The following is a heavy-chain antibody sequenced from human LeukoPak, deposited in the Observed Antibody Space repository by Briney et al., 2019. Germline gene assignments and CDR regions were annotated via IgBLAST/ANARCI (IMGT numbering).Heavy chain of an antibody. J-gene: IGHJ6*03. CDR1: GGSFSGYY. CDR2: INHSGST. Sequence: KTSETLSLTCAVYGGSFSGYYWSWIRQPPGKGLEWIGEINHSGSTNYNPSLKSRVTISVDTSKNQFSLKLSSVTAADTAVYYCAREVIAVAGIYYYYYYMDVWGKGTTVTVSS. CDR3: AREVIAVAGIYYYYYYMDV. V-gene: IGHV4-34*01. D-gene: IGHD6-19*01.